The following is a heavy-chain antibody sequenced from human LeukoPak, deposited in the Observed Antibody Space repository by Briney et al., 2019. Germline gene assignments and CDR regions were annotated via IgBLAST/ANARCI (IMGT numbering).Heavy chain of an antibody. Sequence: PGGSLRLSCAASGFTASSNYMSWVRQAPGKGLEWVSVIYSGGSTYYADSVKGRFTISRDNSKNTLYLQMNSLRAEDTAVYYCARDGYSSSWYGGYYYYYYMDVWGKGTTVTVSS. CDR2: IYSGGST. J-gene: IGHJ6*03. V-gene: IGHV3-53*05. CDR1: GFTASSNY. CDR3: ARDGYSSSWYGGYYYYYYMDV. D-gene: IGHD6-13*01.